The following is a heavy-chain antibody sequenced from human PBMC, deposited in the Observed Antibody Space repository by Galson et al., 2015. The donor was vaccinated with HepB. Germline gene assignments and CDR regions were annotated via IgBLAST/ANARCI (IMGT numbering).Heavy chain of an antibody. CDR3: ARGGGGIQLWSPFDY. J-gene: IGHJ4*02. CDR2: IWYDGSNK. Sequence: SLRLSCAASGFTFSSYGMHWVRQAPGKGLEWVAVIWYDGSNKYYADSVKGRFTISRDNSKNTLYLQMNSLRAEDTAVYYCARGGGGIQLWSPFDYWGQGTLVTVSS. CDR1: GFTFSSYG. D-gene: IGHD5-18*01. V-gene: IGHV3-33*01.